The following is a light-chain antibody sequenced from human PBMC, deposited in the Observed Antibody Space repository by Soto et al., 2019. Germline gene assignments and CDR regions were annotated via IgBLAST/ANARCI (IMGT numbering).Light chain of an antibody. J-gene: IGKJ2*01. CDR1: HTFSSF. V-gene: IGKV1-39*01. Sequence: DIQMTQSPSSLSASVGDRVTITCRASHTFSSFLNWYQQKRGKHPTLLIYGAYNLRSGVPSRFTGSGGGAEFRLTISSLHPDDFATYYCQQTYSPPFTFGQGTSLE. CDR3: QQTYSPPFT. CDR2: GAY.